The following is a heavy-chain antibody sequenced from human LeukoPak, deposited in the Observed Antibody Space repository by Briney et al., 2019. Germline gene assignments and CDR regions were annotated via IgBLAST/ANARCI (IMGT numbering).Heavy chain of an antibody. CDR1: GFTFSNYA. V-gene: IGHV3-23*01. Sequence: GGSLRLSCAASGFTFSNYAMSWVRQAPGKGLEWVSVISGSGGTTYSADSVKGRFTISRDNSKNTLYLQMNSLRAEDTAAYYCARERGSSGGNTNGYFDYWGQGALVTVSS. J-gene: IGHJ4*02. D-gene: IGHD4-23*01. CDR2: ISGSGGTT. CDR3: ARERGSSGGNTNGYFDY.